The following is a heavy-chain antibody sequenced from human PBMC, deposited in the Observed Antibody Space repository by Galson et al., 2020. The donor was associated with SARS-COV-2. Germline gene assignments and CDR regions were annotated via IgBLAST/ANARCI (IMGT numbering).Heavy chain of an antibody. D-gene: IGHD3-22*01. CDR2: IWYDGSNK. CDR1: GFTFSSYG. CDR3: AKSGGEYYYDSSGYYGYGMDV. Sequence: GGSLRLSCAASGFTFSSYGMHWVRQAPGKGLEWVAVIWYDGSNKYYADYVKGRFTISRDNSKNTLYLQMNSLRAKDTAVYYCAKSGGEYYYDSSGYYGYGMDVWGQGTTVTVSS. J-gene: IGHJ6*02. V-gene: IGHV3-33*06.